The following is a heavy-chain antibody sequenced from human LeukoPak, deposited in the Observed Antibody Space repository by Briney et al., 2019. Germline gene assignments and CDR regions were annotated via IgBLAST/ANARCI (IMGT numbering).Heavy chain of an antibody. J-gene: IGHJ5*02. V-gene: IGHV3-23*01. CDR3: AKVVAVVPAAMDWFDP. Sequence: GGSLSLSCAASGFTFSSFAISWVRQTPGKGLGWVSAIGRSGADTYYADSVKGRFTISRDNSKNTLYLQMDSLRAEDTAVYYCAKVVAVVPAAMDWFDPWGQGTLVTVSS. D-gene: IGHD2-2*01. CDR2: IGRSGADT. CDR1: GFTFSSFA.